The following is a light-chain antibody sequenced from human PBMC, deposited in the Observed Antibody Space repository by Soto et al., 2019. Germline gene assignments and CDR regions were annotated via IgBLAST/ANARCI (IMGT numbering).Light chain of an antibody. V-gene: IGKV3-20*01. CDR1: QSVSIRH. J-gene: IGKJ1*01. CDR3: QQYGTSWT. CDR2: ATS. Sequence: IVLTQSPGTLSLSPGEGATLSCRTSQSVSIRHLAWYQQRPGQAPRLLIYATSDRATGTPDRFSGSGSGTDFVLTFSSLEPGDFAVYYCQQYGTSWTFGQGTKVEI.